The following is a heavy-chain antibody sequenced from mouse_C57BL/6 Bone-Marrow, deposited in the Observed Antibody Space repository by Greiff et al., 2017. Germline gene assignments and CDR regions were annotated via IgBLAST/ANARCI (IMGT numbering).Heavy chain of an antibody. CDR3: ARRRKGYYAMDY. V-gene: IGHV1-55*01. CDR2: IYPGSGST. J-gene: IGHJ4*01. CDR1: GYTFTSYW. Sequence: QVQLKQSGAELVKPGASVKMSCKASGYTFTSYWITWVKQRPGQGLEWIGDIYPGSGSTNYNEKFKSKATLTVDTSSSTAYMQLSSLTSEDSAVYYCARRRKGYYAMDYWGQGTSVTVSS.